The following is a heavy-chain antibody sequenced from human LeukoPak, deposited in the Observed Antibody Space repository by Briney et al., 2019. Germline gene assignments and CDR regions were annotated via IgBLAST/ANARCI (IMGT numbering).Heavy chain of an antibody. CDR3: ARDSLRGGLVPAASGFDY. V-gene: IGHV1-69*05. D-gene: IGHD2-2*01. CDR1: GGTFSSYA. Sequence: ASVKVSCKASGGTFSSYAISWVRQAPGQGLEWMGGIIPIFGTANYAQKFQGRVTITTDESTSTAYMELSSLRSEDTAVYYCARDSLRGGLVPAASGFDYWGQGTLVTVSS. CDR2: IIPIFGTA. J-gene: IGHJ4*02.